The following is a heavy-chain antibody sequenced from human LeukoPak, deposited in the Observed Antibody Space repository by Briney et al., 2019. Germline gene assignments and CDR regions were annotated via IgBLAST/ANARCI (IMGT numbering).Heavy chain of an antibody. V-gene: IGHV4-34*01. J-gene: IGHJ3*02. D-gene: IGHD3-22*01. CDR3: ARHHYDSTHDAFDI. Sequence: PSETLSLTCAVYGGSFSGYYWSWIRQPPGKGLEWIGEINHSGSTNYNPSLKSRVTISVDTSKNQFSLKLSSVTAADTAVYYCARHHYDSTHDAFDIWGQGTMVTVSS. CDR2: INHSGST. CDR1: GGSFSGYY.